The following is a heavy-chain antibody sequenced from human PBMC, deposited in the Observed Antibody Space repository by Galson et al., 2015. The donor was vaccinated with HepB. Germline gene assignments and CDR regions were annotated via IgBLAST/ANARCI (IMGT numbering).Heavy chain of an antibody. J-gene: IGHJ4*02. CDR3: ARDRGSGWAQPFEY. CDR2: INWNGGST. D-gene: IGHD6-19*01. CDR1: GFTFDDYG. Sequence: SLRLSCAASGFTFDDYGMSWVRQAPGKGLEWVSGINWNGGSTGYADSVKGRFTISRDNAKNSLYLQMNSLRAEDTALYYCARDRGSGWAQPFEYWVQGTLVTVSS. V-gene: IGHV3-20*04.